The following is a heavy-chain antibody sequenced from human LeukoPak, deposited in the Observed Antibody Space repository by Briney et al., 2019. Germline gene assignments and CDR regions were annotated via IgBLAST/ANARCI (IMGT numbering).Heavy chain of an antibody. CDR3: ASPRSGYRYTFDY. CDR2: ISTSGST. CDR1: AASISNYH. D-gene: IGHD3-22*01. J-gene: IGHJ4*02. V-gene: IGHV4-4*09. Sequence: SETLSLTCAVSAASISNYHWSWIRQAPGKGLEWIGYISTSGSTNYNPSLKSRVSISLDTSKNRFSLNLNFVTAADTAVYYCASPRSGYRYTFDYWGQGALVTVSS.